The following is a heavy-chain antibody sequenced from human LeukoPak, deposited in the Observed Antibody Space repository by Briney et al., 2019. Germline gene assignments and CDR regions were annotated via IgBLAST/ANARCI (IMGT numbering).Heavy chain of an antibody. CDR3: AKADRSSVYCFVRDF. Sequence: GGSLRLSCTASGFTFSSHAMSWVRQAPGKGLEWVSLISGSGDGINYADSVQGRFTISRDNSKNTLYLEMNSLRAEDTAVYHCAKADRSSVYCFVRDFWGQGTLVTVSS. CDR1: GFTFSSHA. D-gene: IGHD5/OR15-5a*01. CDR2: ISGSGDGI. J-gene: IGHJ4*02. V-gene: IGHV3-23*01.